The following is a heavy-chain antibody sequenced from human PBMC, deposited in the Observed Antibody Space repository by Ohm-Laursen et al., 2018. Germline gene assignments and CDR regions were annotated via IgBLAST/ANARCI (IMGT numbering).Heavy chain of an antibody. CDR3: ARETEYYYDSSGYYYDAFDI. Sequence: GSLRLSCSASGFTFSSYSMNWVRQAPGKGLEWVSYISSSSSTIYYADSVKGRFTISRDNAKNSLYLQMNSLRAEDTAVYYCARETEYYYDSSGYYYDAFDIWGQGTMVTVSS. CDR1: GFTFSSYS. J-gene: IGHJ3*02. D-gene: IGHD3-22*01. V-gene: IGHV3-48*01. CDR2: ISSSSSTI.